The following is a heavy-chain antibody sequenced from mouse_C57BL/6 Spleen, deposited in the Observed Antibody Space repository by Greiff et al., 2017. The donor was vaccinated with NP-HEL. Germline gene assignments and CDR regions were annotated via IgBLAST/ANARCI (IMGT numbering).Heavy chain of an antibody. CDR3: AGGYGDAMDY. CDR1: GYTFTDYY. CDR2: INPNNGGT. D-gene: IGHD2-2*01. J-gene: IGHJ4*01. Sequence: EVQLQQSGPELVKPGASVKISCKVSGYTFTDYYMNWVKQSHGKSLEWIGDINPNNGGTSYNQKFKGKATLTVDKSSSTAYMELRSLTSEDSAVYYCAGGYGDAMDYWGQGTSVTVSS. V-gene: IGHV1-26*01.